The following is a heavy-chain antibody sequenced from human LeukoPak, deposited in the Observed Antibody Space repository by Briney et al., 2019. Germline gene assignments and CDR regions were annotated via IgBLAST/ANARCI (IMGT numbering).Heavy chain of an antibody. Sequence: SETLSLTCTVSGGSISSYYWSWIRQPPGKGLEWIGYIFYAGSTNYNPSLKSRVTISVDTSKNQFSLKLNSVTAADTAVYYCARSTYYYDSSGYFVGYFQHWGQGTLVTVSS. CDR2: IFYAGST. CDR3: ARSTYYYDSSGYFVGYFQH. J-gene: IGHJ1*01. CDR1: GGSISSYY. D-gene: IGHD3-22*01. V-gene: IGHV4-59*01.